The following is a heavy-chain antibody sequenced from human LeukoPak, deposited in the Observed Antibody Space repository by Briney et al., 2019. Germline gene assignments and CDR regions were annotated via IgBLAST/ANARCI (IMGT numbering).Heavy chain of an antibody. CDR1: GGSISSGGYY. CDR3: ASRSSSWAYYFDY. J-gene: IGHJ4*02. Sequence: SETLSLTCTVSGGSISSGGYYWSWIRQPPGKGLEWIGYIYHSGSTYYNPSLKSRVTISVDRSKNQFSLKLSSVTAADTAVYYCASRSSSWAYYFDYWGQGTLVTVSS. V-gene: IGHV4-30-2*01. D-gene: IGHD6-13*01. CDR2: IYHSGST.